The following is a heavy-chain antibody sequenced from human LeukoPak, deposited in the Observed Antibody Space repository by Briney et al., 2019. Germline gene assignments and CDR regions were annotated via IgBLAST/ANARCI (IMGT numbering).Heavy chain of an antibody. CDR3: ARDGYSSGWHFFGY. CDR2: ISSSGSTI. CDR1: GFTFSSYE. D-gene: IGHD6-19*01. V-gene: IGHV3-48*03. Sequence: GGSLRLSCAASGFTFSSYEMNWVRQAPGTGLEWVSYISSSGSTIYYADSVKGRFTISRDNAKHSLYLQMNSLRAEDTAVYYCARDGYSSGWHFFGYWGQGTLVTVSS. J-gene: IGHJ4*02.